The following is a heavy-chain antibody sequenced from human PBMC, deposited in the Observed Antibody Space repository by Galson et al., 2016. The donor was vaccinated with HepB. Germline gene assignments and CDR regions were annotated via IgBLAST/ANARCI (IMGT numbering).Heavy chain of an antibody. CDR1: VLSVSDAY. CDR2: LYAGGDT. Sequence: SLRLSCAASVLSVSDAYMNWVRQAPGKGLEWVSVLYAGGDTHYADSLRGRFTISRDNSKNILYLQMNSPRVEDTAVYYCATDPSLRNGMNVWGQGTTVTVSS. V-gene: IGHV3-66*01. J-gene: IGHJ6*02. CDR3: ATDPSLRNGMNV.